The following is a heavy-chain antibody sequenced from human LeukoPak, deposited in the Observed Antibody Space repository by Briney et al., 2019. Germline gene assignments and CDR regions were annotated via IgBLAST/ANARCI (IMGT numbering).Heavy chain of an antibody. J-gene: IGHJ3*02. Sequence: GASEKVSCKASGYTFTSYGISWVRQAPGQGLEWMGWITTHNGNTRYAQKVQGRVTMTTDTSTSIAYMELRSLTSDDTAVYYCARKGTSGWVGFEIWGQGTMVTVSS. CDR3: ARKGTSGWVGFEI. V-gene: IGHV1-18*01. CDR2: ITTHNGNT. D-gene: IGHD6-19*01. CDR1: GYTFTSYG.